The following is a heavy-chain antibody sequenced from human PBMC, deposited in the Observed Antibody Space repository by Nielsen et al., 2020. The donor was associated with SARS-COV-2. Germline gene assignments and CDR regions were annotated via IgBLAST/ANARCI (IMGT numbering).Heavy chain of an antibody. D-gene: IGHD2-2*01. V-gene: IGHV4-31*03. Sequence: SETLSLTCTVSGGSISSGGYYWSWIRQHPGKGLEWIGYIYYSGSTYYNPSLKSRVTISVDTSKNQFSLKLSSVTAADTAVYYCARGSFLRSGTSCYLYWGQGTLVTVSS. CDR2: IYYSGST. J-gene: IGHJ4*02. CDR3: ARGSFLRSGTSCYLY. CDR1: GGSISSGGYY.